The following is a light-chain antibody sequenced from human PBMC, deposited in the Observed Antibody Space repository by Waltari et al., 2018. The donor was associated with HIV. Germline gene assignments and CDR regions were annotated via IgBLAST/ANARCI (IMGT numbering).Light chain of an antibody. CDR3: QQYDSGPRGIT. Sequence: EIVMTQSPPTLSVSPGQRVTLSCRASPSISAKVAWYQQRPGQDPRILIYEAATRPTGIPARFSGSGSGTEFTLTISSLQSEDFATYFCQQYDSGPRGITFGQGTMLEIK. V-gene: IGKV3-15*01. J-gene: IGKJ2*01. CDR2: EAA. CDR1: PSISAK.